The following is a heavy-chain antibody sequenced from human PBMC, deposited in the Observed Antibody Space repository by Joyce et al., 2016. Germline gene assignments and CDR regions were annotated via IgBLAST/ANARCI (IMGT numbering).Heavy chain of an antibody. Sequence: QVQLQQWGAGLLKPSETLSLTCDVYNGSFSTYYWTWVRQPPGKGLGWIGEINHSGSTNFNPSLKSRITMSVDTSKNQFALKLSSVTAADTAVYYCARGASVYCSGGVCHFYYYYYMDVWGKGTTVTVSS. CDR3: ARGASVYCSGGVCHFYYYYYMDV. J-gene: IGHJ6*03. CDR2: INHSGST. CDR1: NGSFSTYY. D-gene: IGHD2-8*02. V-gene: IGHV4-34*01.